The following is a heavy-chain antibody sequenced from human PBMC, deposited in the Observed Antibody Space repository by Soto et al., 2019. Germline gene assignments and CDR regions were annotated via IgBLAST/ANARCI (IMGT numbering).Heavy chain of an antibody. D-gene: IGHD3-3*01. CDR2: IWYDGSNK. CDR3: AAKLRFLAHYYYYGMDV. V-gene: IGHV3-33*01. Sequence: GGSLRLSCAASGFTFSSYGMHWVRQAPGKGLEWVAVIWYDGSNKYYADSVKGRFTISRDNSKNTLYLQMNSLRAEDTAVYYCAAKLRFLAHYYYYGMDVWGQGTTVTVSS. J-gene: IGHJ6*02. CDR1: GFTFSSYG.